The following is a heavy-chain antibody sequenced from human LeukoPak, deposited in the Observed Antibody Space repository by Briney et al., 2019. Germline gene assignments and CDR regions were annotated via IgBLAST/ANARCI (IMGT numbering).Heavy chain of an antibody. CDR1: GYSFTSYW. CDR3: ARHSSGWHLTYFDY. J-gene: IGHJ4*02. Sequence: GASLKISCKGSGYSFTSYWIGWVRQLPGKGLEWMWIIYPGDSDTRYSPSFQGQVTISADKSISTAYLQWSSLKASDTAIYYCARHSSGWHLTYFDYWGQGTLVTVSS. D-gene: IGHD6-19*01. V-gene: IGHV5-51*01. CDR2: IYPGDSDT.